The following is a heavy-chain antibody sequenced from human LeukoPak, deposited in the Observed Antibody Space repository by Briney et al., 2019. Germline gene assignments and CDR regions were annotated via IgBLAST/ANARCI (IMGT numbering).Heavy chain of an antibody. CDR1: GGSISSSSYY. V-gene: IGHV4-39*01. D-gene: IGHD2-2*01. J-gene: IGHJ4*02. CDR3: ARQLGYCSSTSCYADKVDY. Sequence: SETLSLTCTVSGGSISSSSYYWGWIRQPPGKGLEWIGRIYYSGSTYYNPSLKSRVTISVDTSKNQFSLKLSSVTAADTAVYYCARQLGYCSSTSCYADKVDYWGQGTLVTVSS. CDR2: IYYSGST.